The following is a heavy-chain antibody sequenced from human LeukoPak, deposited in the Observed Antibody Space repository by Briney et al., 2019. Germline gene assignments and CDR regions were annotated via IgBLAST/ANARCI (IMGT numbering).Heavy chain of an antibody. CDR1: GYTFTSYG. D-gene: IGHD1-1*01. J-gene: IGHJ4*02. CDR3: ARDVTGNDHGDVIDY. Sequence: ASVKVSCKASGYTFTSYGISWVRQAPGQGLEWMGWINTNTGNPTYAQGFTGRFVFSLDTSVSTAYLQISSLKAEDTAVYYCARDVTGNDHGDVIDYWGQGTLVTVSS. V-gene: IGHV7-4-1*02. CDR2: INTNTGNP.